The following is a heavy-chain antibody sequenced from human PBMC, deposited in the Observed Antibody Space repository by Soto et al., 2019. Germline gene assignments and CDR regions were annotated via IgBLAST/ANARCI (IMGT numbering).Heavy chain of an antibody. V-gene: IGHV1-69*01. CDR3: AREGGHNYGLGRGHPFDT. CDR2: IIAMFRTA. Sequence: QVQLVQSGAEVKKSGSSVKASCKASGGIFNRYAFNWVRQAPGQGLEWMGGIIAMFRTASYAQKFQGRVSITADESTNTVYMEMTGLRSDDTAMYYCAREGGHNYGLGRGHPFDTWGQGTLVTVSS. D-gene: IGHD4-17*01. J-gene: IGHJ5*02. CDR1: GGIFNRYA.